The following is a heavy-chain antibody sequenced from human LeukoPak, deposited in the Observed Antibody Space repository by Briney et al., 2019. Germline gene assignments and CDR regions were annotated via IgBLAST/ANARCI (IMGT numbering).Heavy chain of an antibody. Sequence: ASLKVSCKASGYTFTGYYMHWGRQAPGQGLEWRGWINPNSGGTNNAQKFQGRVTMTRDTSISTAYMELSRLRSDDTAVYYCARGIYYYDSSGRNEYFQHWGQGTLVTVSS. V-gene: IGHV1-2*02. D-gene: IGHD3-22*01. CDR2: INPNSGGT. CDR1: GYTFTGYY. J-gene: IGHJ1*01. CDR3: ARGIYYYDSSGRNEYFQH.